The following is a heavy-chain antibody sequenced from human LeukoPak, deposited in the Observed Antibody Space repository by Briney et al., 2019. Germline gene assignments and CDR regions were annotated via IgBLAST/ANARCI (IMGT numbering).Heavy chain of an antibody. D-gene: IGHD3-10*01. CDR1: GYTSPHYL. Sequence: GESLKISGEGSGYTSPHYLITWVRQMPGKGLEWMGNINPPDSYTNYSPSFQGHVTMSVDKSIATAYLQWSSLRASDTAIYYCARLAFGEFDSWGQGALVAVSS. CDR2: INPPDSYT. CDR3: ARLAFGEFDS. J-gene: IGHJ4*02. V-gene: IGHV5-10-1*01.